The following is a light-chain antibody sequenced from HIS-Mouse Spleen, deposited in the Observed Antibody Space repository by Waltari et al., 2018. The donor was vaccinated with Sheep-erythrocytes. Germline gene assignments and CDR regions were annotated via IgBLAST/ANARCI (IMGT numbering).Light chain of an antibody. CDR3: QQYGSSRQQTFT. Sequence: EIMLTQSPGTLSLSPGERATLSCRASQSVSSSYLAWYQQKPGQAPRLLIYGASSRATGIPDRFSGSGSGTDFTLTISRLEPEDFAVYYCQQYGSSRQQTFTFGPGTKVDIK. CDR2: GAS. CDR1: QSVSSSY. J-gene: IGKJ3*01. V-gene: IGKV3-20*01.